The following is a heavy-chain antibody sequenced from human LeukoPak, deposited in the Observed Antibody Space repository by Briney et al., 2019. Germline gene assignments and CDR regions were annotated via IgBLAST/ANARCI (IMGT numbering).Heavy chain of an antibody. D-gene: IGHD1-1*01. J-gene: IGHJ6*03. CDR1: EYTFTGYY. V-gene: IGHV1-2*02. CDR3: AREFDVRTGTATYYYYMDV. Sequence: GASVKVSCKASEYTFTGYYMHWVRQAPGQGLEWMGWINPNSGATSYAQKLQGRVTMTTDTSTSTAYMELRSLRSDDTAVYYCAREFDVRTGTATYYYYMDVWGKGTTVTVSS. CDR2: INPNSGAT.